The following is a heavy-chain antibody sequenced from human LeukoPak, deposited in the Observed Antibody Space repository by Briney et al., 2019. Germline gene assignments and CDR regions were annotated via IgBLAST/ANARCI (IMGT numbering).Heavy chain of an antibody. D-gene: IGHD3-9*01. Sequence: SGGSLRLSCAASGFTFSSYAMHWVRQAPGKGLEYVSAISSNGGSTYYANSVKGRFTISRDNSKNTLYLQMGSLRAEDMAVYYRARASDILTRWGYYYYYGMDVWGQGTTVTVSS. J-gene: IGHJ6*02. CDR1: GFTFSSYA. CDR3: ARASDILTRWGYYYYYGMDV. CDR2: ISSNGGST. V-gene: IGHV3-64*01.